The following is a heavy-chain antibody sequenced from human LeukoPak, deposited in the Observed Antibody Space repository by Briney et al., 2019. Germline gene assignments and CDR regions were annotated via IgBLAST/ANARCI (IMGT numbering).Heavy chain of an antibody. V-gene: IGHV4-59*01. D-gene: IGHD3-16*01. CDR2: IYYSGST. Sequence: PSGTLSLTCTVSGGSISSYYWSWIRQPPGKGLEWIGYIYYSGSTKYNPSLKSRVTISVDTSKNQFSLKLSSVTAADTAVYYCAGDYASAFDIWGQGTMVTVSS. CDR1: GGSISSYY. J-gene: IGHJ3*02. CDR3: AGDYASAFDI.